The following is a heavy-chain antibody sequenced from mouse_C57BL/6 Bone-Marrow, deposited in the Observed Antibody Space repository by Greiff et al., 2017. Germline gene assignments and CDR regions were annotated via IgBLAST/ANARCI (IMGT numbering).Heavy chain of an antibody. CDR2: IYPGGGYT. CDR1: GYTFTNYW. V-gene: IGHV1-63*01. J-gene: IGHJ4*01. Sequence: QVQLQQSGAELVRPGTSVKMSCKASGYTFTNYWIGWAKQRPGHGLEWIGDIYPGGGYTNYNEKFKGKATLTADKSSSTAYMQFSSLPSEDSAIYYCARRGDGYRTFAMDYWGQGTSVTVSS. D-gene: IGHD2-3*01. CDR3: ARRGDGYRTFAMDY.